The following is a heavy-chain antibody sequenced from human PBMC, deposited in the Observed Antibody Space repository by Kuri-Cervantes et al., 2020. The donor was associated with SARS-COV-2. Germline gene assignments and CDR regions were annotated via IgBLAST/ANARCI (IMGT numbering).Heavy chain of an antibody. CDR2: IYHSGST. CDR1: GGSISSSNW. D-gene: IGHD2-2*01. V-gene: IGHV4-4*02. Sequence: SETLSLTCAVSGGSISSSNWWSWVRQPPGKGLEWIGEIYHSGSTNYNPSLKSRVTISVDKSENQFSLKLSSVTAADTAVYYCARSTGIVVVPAAIWDYFDYWGQGTLVTVSS. CDR3: ARSTGIVVVPAAIWDYFDY. J-gene: IGHJ4*02.